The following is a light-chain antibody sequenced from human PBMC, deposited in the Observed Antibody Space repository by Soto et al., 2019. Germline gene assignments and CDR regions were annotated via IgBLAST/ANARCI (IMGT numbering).Light chain of an antibody. CDR3: QHSWT. CDR1: QNNGDT. J-gene: IGKJ2*01. V-gene: IGKV1-39*01. CDR2: AAS. Sequence: EIQMTQSPSALSASAGDSVTITCRAIQNNGDTSNWDQQTPVKAPKLLINAASSLHSGGPSRFSGSGSVTDFTLTVSSLQPEDFASYYCQHSWTFGQGTKLEI.